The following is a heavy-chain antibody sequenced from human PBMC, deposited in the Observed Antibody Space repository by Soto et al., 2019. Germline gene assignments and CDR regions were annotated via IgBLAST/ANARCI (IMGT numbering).Heavy chain of an antibody. CDR3: ASDRSEGSTSDFLAV. D-gene: IGHD6-6*01. Sequence: PGGSLRLCCSASGFTFSSYWMTWVRQAPGKGLEWVANIKQDGSEKDYVNSVKGRFTISRDNAKNSLYLQMDSLRAEDTAVYYFASDRSEGSTSDFLAVWGQGTTVTVSS. J-gene: IGHJ6*02. CDR2: IKQDGSEK. CDR1: GFTFSSYW. V-gene: IGHV3-7*01.